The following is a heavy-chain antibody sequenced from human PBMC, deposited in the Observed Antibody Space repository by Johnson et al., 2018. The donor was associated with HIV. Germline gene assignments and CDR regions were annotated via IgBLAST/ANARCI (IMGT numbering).Heavy chain of an antibody. J-gene: IGHJ3*02. CDR3: AREGGAAAPDAFDI. CDR2: ISYDGSNK. CDR1: GFTFSSYA. V-gene: IGHV3-30*04. D-gene: IGHD2-2*01. Sequence: QMLLVESGGGVVQPGRSLRLSCAASGFTFSSYAMHWVRQAPGKGLEWVAVISYDGSNKYYADSVKGRFTISRDNSKNTLYLQMNILRAEDTAVYYCAREGGAAAPDAFDIWGQGTMVTVSS.